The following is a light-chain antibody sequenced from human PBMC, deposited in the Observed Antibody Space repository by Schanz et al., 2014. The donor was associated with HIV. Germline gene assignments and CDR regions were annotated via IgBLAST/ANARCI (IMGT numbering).Light chain of an antibody. CDR3: LLSYTDAHV. V-gene: IGLV7-46*01. CDR2: NTN. CDR1: TGSVTSGHF. Sequence: QAVVTQEPSLTVSPGGAVTLTCGFTTGSVTSGHFPFWLQQRPGQAPRALIFNTNKKHSWTPARFSGSLLGGKAALTLSGAQPEDEADYYCLLSYTDAHVFGTGTKLTVL. J-gene: IGLJ1*01.